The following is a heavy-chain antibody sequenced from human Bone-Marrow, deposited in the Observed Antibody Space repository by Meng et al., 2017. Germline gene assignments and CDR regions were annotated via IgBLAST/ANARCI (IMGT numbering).Heavy chain of an antibody. CDR3: VRAQYYYDSSDYSLYYFDY. CDR1: GRLISTSTC. J-gene: IGHJ4*02. D-gene: IGHD3-22*01. V-gene: IGHV4-4*02. CDR2: IYHSGST. Sequence: QVQLQESGPGLVKPSVTLSLTFAVSGRLISTSTCWSWVRPPPWKGLEWIGEIYHSGSTNYNPSLKSRVTISVDKSKNQFSLNLSSVTAADTAVYYCVRAQYYYDSSDYSLYYFDYWGQGTLVTVSS.